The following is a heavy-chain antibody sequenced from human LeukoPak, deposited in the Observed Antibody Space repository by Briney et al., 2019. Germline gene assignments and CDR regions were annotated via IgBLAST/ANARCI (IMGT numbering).Heavy chain of an antibody. V-gene: IGHV6-1*01. CDR3: ARGQFSAFDI. CDR1: GDSVSSKSVA. D-gene: IGHD5-24*01. Sequence: RSQTLSLTCAISGDSVSSKSVAWNWIRRSPSRGLEWLGRTYYRSNDYAVSVKSRITIDPDTSKNQFSLQLNSVTPEDTAVYYCARGQFSAFDIWGQGTMVIVSS. CDR2: TYYRSN. J-gene: IGHJ3*02.